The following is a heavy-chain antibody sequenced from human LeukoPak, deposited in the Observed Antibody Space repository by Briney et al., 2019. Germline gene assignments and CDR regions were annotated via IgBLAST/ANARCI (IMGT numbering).Heavy chain of an antibody. CDR3: AINSSGYYSCVDY. CDR2: INPNSGGT. J-gene: IGHJ4*02. CDR1: GYTFTGYY. Sequence: GASVKVSCKASGYTFTGYYMHWVRQAPGQGLEWMGWINPNSGGTNYAQKFQGRVTMTRDTSISTAYMELSRLRSDDTAVYYCAINSSGYYSCVDYWGQGTLVTVSS. V-gene: IGHV1-2*02. D-gene: IGHD3-22*01.